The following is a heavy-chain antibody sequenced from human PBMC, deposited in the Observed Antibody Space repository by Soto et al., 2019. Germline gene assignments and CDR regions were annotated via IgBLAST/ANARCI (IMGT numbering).Heavy chain of an antibody. V-gene: IGHV4-31*03. CDR1: GASLSSGGYY. CDR2: IFHTGTT. CDR3: ARGLGYDSHGLCPAAFDV. Sequence: QVQLQESGPGLAKPSQTLSLTCTVSGASLSSGGYYWPCIRQVPRKALEWIGYIFHTGTTFYNPSLQSRVVMSIEKSYNQFSLNLRSVTAADTAGYYCARGLGYDSHGLCPAAFDVWSQGTMVTVSS. D-gene: IGHD3-22*01. J-gene: IGHJ3*01.